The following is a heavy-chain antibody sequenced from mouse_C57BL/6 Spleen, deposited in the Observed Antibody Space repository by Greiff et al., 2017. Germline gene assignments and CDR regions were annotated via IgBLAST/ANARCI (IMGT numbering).Heavy chain of an antibody. CDR2: IDPSDSYT. CDR3: ARRGGYAEGGY. Sequence: QVQLQQPGAELVMPGASVKMSCKASGYTFTSYWMHWVKQRPGQGLEWIGEIDPSDSYTNYNQQFKGKSTLTVDKSSSTAYMQLSSLTSEDSAVXYCARRGGYAEGGYWGQGTTLTVSS. V-gene: IGHV1-69*01. CDR1: GYTFTSYW. D-gene: IGHD2-2*01. J-gene: IGHJ2*01.